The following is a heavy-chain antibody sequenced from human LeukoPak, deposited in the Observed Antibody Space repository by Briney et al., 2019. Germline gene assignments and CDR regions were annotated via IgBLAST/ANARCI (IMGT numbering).Heavy chain of an antibody. CDR1: GYTFTGYY. D-gene: IGHD2-2*01. Sequence: GASVKVSCKASGYTFTGYYMHWVRQAPGQGLEWMGWINPNSGGTNYAQKFQGRVTMTRDTSISTAYMELSRLRSDDTAVYYCARDRHYCSSTSCHRTTDPSDAFDIWGQGTMVTVSS. CDR3: ARDRHYCSSTSCHRTTDPSDAFDI. J-gene: IGHJ3*02. CDR2: INPNSGGT. V-gene: IGHV1-2*02.